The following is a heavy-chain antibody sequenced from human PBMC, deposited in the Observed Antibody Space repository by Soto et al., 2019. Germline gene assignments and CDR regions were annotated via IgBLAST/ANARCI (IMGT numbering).Heavy chain of an antibody. CDR2: ISAYNGNT. CDR1: GYTFTSYG. V-gene: IGHV1-18*01. Sequence: QVQLVQSGAEVKKPGASVKVSCKASGYTFTSYGISWVRQAPGQGLEWMGWISAYNGNTKYAQKVQGRVTMTTDTSTNTAYMGLRSLGSDDTAVYYCARDNPPFDPWGQGTLVTVSS. J-gene: IGHJ5*02. CDR3: ARDNPPFDP.